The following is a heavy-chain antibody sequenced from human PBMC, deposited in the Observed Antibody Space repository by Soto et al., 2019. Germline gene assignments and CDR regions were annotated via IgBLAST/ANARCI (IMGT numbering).Heavy chain of an antibody. CDR3: AKDRGGTGWRFDY. J-gene: IGHJ4*02. CDR2: ISAGGAGT. V-gene: IGHV3-23*01. D-gene: IGHD6-19*01. Sequence: PGGSLRLSCVASGFTFGNYAMTWVRQAPGKGLEWVSAISAGGAGTYYADSVKGRLTISRDNFNNTLYLQMNSLRAEDTAVYYCAKDRGGTGWRFDYWGQGALVTVS. CDR1: GFTFGNYA.